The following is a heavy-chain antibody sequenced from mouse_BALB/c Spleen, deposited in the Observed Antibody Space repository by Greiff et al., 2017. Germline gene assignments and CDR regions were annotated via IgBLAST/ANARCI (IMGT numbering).Heavy chain of an antibody. CDR3: AREYRYDVYAMDY. Sequence: EVKLMESGPGLVKPSQSLSLTCSVTGYSITSGYYWNWIRQFPGNKLEWMGYISYDGSNNYNPSLKNRISITRDTSKNQFFLKLNSVTTEDTATYYCAREYRYDVYAMDYWGQGTSVTVSS. D-gene: IGHD2-14*01. J-gene: IGHJ4*01. CDR1: GYSITSGYY. V-gene: IGHV3-6*02. CDR2: ISYDGSN.